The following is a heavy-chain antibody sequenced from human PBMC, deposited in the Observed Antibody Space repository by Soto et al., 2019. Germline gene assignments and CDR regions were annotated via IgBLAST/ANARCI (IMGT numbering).Heavy chain of an antibody. CDR1: GGSISSGDYY. CDR3: ASPPWGIAAVQAFDY. CDR2: IYYSGST. V-gene: IGHV4-30-4*01. D-gene: IGHD6-13*01. J-gene: IGHJ4*02. Sequence: SETLSLTCTVSGGSISSGDYYWSWIRQPPGKGLEWIGYIYYSGSTYYNPSLKSRVTISVDTSKNQFSLKLSSVTAADTAVYYCASPPWGIAAVQAFDYWGQGTLVTVSS.